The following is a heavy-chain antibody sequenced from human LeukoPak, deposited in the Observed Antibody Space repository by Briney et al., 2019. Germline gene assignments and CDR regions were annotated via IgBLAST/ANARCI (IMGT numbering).Heavy chain of an antibody. CDR2: IWYDGSNK. CDR1: GLTFSSYG. D-gene: IGHD3-10*01. CDR3: AREGTYYYGSGTSFGLDY. J-gene: IGHJ4*02. Sequence: PGGSLRLSCAASGLTFSSYGMHWVRQAPGKGLEWVAVIWYDGSNKYYADSVKGRFTISRDNSKNTLYLQMNSLGAEDTAVYYCAREGTYYYGSGTSFGLDYWGQGTLVTVSS. V-gene: IGHV3-33*01.